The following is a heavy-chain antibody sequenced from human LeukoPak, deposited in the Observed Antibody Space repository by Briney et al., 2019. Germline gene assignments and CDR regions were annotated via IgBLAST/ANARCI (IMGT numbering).Heavy chain of an antibody. J-gene: IGHJ4*02. D-gene: IGHD3-22*01. CDR3: ARAPMRGIPNFDY. V-gene: IGHV4-31*03. CDR2: IYYSGST. CDR1: GGSISSGGHY. Sequence: SETLSLTCTVSGGSISSGGHYWSWIRQHPGKGLEWIGYIYYSGSTDYNPSLTSRVTMSVDMSKNQFSLKLSSVTAADTAVYYCARAPMRGIPNFDYWGQGTLVTVSS.